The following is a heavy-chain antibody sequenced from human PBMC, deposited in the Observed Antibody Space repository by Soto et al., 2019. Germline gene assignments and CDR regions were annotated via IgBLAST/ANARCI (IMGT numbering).Heavy chain of an antibody. CDR3: ASVARRLEF. CDR2: ISVSGSDI. CDR1: GFAFSDYY. J-gene: IGHJ4*02. V-gene: IGHV3-11*01. Sequence: QAPLVESGGRLVRPGGSLRLSCAASGFAFSDYYMNWIRQAPGKGLEYISYISVSGSDIIYADSVKGRFTISRDNAKNSVYLEMNDLRIEDTAVYYCASVARRLEFWGQGTLVTVSS.